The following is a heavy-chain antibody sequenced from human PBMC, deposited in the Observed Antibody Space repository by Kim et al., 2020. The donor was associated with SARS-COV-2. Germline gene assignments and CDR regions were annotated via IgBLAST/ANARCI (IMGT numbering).Heavy chain of an antibody. J-gene: IGHJ4*02. CDR2: ISGSVGST. D-gene: IGHD3-16*01. V-gene: IGHV3-23*01. CDR3: ASARIMITDY. CDR1: GFTFSSYA. Sequence: GGSLRLSCAASGFTFSSYAMSWVRQAPGKGLEWVSAISGSVGSTYYADSVKGRFTISRDNSKNTLYLQMNSLRAEDTAVYYCASARIMITDYWGQGTLVTVSS.